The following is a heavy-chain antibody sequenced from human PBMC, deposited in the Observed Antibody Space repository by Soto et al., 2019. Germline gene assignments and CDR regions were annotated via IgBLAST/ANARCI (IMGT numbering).Heavy chain of an antibody. CDR2: IYPGDSDT. Sequence: GESLKISCKGSGYSFTSYWIGWVRQMPGKGLEWMGIIYPGDSDTRHGPSFQGQVTISADKSISTAYLQWSSLKASDTAMYYCARAVNYYDSSGYYRTHYYYYGMDVWGQGTKVTVSS. V-gene: IGHV5-51*01. CDR1: GYSFTSYW. CDR3: ARAVNYYDSSGYYRTHYYYYGMDV. D-gene: IGHD3-22*01. J-gene: IGHJ6*01.